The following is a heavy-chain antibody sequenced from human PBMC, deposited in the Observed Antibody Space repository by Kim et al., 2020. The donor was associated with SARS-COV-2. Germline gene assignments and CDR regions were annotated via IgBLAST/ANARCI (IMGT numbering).Heavy chain of an antibody. V-gene: IGHV4-59*01. CDR1: SDSISSYY. D-gene: IGHD6-13*01. Sequence: SETLSLTCTVSSDSISSYYCSWIRQLPGKGLEWIGYIYYSGTTNYNPSLNSRVTISWDTSKNQFSLELTSVPDADTAVYYCSRSEGRGSWHQFDYWGQG. J-gene: IGHJ4*02. CDR2: IYYSGTT. CDR3: SRSEGRGSWHQFDY.